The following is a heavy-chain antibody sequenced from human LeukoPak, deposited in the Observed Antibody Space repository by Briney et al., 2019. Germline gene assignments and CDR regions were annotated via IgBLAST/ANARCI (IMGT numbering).Heavy chain of an antibody. J-gene: IGHJ6*02. CDR1: GGSISSYY. Sequence: SEILSLTCTVSGGSISSYYWSWIRQPAGEGLEWTGRIYTSESTNYNPSLKSRVTMSVDASKKQFSLKLTSVTAADTAVYYCARGMTAADRGFYYYGMDVWGQGTTVTVSS. CDR2: IYTSEST. V-gene: IGHV4-4*07. CDR3: ARGMTAADRGFYYYGMDV. D-gene: IGHD6-13*01.